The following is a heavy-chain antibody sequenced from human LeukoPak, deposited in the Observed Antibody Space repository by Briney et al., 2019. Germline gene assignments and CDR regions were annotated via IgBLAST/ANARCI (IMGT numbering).Heavy chain of an antibody. D-gene: IGHD3/OR15-3a*01. Sequence: GGSLRLSCAASEFTFSKYALTWVRQAPGKGLEWVSIFSGCGHRTYYADSVKGRFTISRDNSKNTLYLQMNSLRAEDTAVYYCAREERLRWTGYWGQGTLVTVSS. CDR2: FSGCGHRT. CDR1: EFTFSKYA. J-gene: IGHJ4*02. CDR3: AREERLRWTGY. V-gene: IGHV3-23*01.